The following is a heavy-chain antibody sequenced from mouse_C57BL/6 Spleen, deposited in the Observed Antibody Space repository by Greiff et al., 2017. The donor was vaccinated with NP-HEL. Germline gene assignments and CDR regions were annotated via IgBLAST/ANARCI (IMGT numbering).Heavy chain of an antibody. V-gene: IGHV7-3*01. CDR3: ARLYGNWGYYAMDY. Sequence: EVKVVESGGGLVQPGGSLSLSCAASGFTFTDYYMSWVRQPPGKALEWLGFIRNKANGYTTEYSASVKGRFTISRDNSQSILYLQMNALRAEDSATYYCARLYGNWGYYAMDYWGQGTSVTVSS. J-gene: IGHJ4*01. CDR1: GFTFTDYY. CDR2: IRNKANGYTT. D-gene: IGHD2-1*01.